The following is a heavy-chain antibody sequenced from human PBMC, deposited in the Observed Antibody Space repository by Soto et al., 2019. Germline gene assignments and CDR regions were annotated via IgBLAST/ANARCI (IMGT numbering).Heavy chain of an antibody. Sequence: PSETLSLTCTVSGGSISSGGYYWSWIRQHPGKGLEWIGYIYYSGSTYYNPSLKSRVTISVDTSKNQFSLKLSSVTAADTAVYYCARFLKRFLEWLPGSVDAFDIWGQGTMVTVSS. CDR3: ARFLKRFLEWLPGSVDAFDI. D-gene: IGHD3-3*01. CDR1: GGSISSGGYY. V-gene: IGHV4-31*03. J-gene: IGHJ3*02. CDR2: IYYSGST.